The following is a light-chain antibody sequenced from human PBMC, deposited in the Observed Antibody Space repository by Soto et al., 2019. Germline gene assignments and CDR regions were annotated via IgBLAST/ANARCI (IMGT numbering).Light chain of an antibody. V-gene: IGKV3-11*01. CDR2: HAS. J-gene: IGKJ1*01. CDR3: QQRSNWPRT. Sequence: EIVLTQSPSTLALSPGERATLSCRASQSVSSYLAWYQQTPGQAPRLLIYHASNRATGIPARFSGSGSGTDFTLTISSLAPEDFEVYYCQQRSNWPRTFGQGTKVDIK. CDR1: QSVSSY.